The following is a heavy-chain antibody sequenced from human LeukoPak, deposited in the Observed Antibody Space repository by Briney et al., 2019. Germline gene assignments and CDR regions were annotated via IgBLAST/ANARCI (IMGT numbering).Heavy chain of an antibody. J-gene: IGHJ4*02. V-gene: IGHV4-4*02. CDR1: GGSISSSNW. Sequence: KPSETLSLTCAVSGGSISSSNWWSWVRQPPGKGLEWIGEIYHSGSTNYNPSLKSRVTISVDKSKNQFSLKLSSVTAADTAVYYCARDPYDSSGYYRYFDYWGQGTLVTVSS. D-gene: IGHD3-22*01. CDR3: ARDPYDSSGYYRYFDY. CDR2: IYHSGST.